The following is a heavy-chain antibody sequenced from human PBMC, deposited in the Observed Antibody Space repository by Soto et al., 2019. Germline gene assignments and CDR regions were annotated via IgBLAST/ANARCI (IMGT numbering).Heavy chain of an antibody. J-gene: IGHJ6*02. Sequence: SETLSLTCAVYGGSFSGYYWSWIRQPPGKGLEWIGEINHSGSTNYNPSLKSRVTISVDTSKSQFSLKLSSVTAADTAVYYCARGITIAYYYYYYGMDVWGQGTTVTVSS. CDR2: INHSGST. CDR3: ARGITIAYYYYYYGMDV. V-gene: IGHV4-34*01. CDR1: GGSFSGYY. D-gene: IGHD3-3*01.